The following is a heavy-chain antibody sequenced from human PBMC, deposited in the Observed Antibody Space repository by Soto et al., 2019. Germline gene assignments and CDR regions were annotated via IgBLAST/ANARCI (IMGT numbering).Heavy chain of an antibody. Sequence: EVQLVESGGGLVQPGRSLRLSCAASGFTFDDYTIHWVRQAPGKGLEWVSLISWDSRKVDYADSVKGRFSISRDNARSSLYLQMNSLTPEDTAIYYCAKNMDYFADSDARPYEHWGRGTLVAVSS. J-gene: IGHJ4*02. CDR2: ISWDSRKV. CDR3: AKNMDYFADSDARPYEH. V-gene: IGHV3-9*01. CDR1: GFTFDDYT. D-gene: IGHD3-22*01.